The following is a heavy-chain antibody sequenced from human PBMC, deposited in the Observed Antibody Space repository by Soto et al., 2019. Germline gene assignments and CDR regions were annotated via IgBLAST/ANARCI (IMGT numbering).Heavy chain of an antibody. J-gene: IGHJ5*02. CDR3: ARDNDYGSGSYYPGPRLPNNWFDP. CDR2: IIPIFGTA. CDR1: GGTFSSYA. D-gene: IGHD3-10*01. V-gene: IGHV1-69*13. Sequence: SVKVSCKASGGTFSSYAISWVRQAPGQGLEWMGGIIPIFGTANYAQKFQGRVTITADESTSTAYMELSSLRSEDTAVYYCARDNDYGSGSYYPGPRLPNNWFDPWGQGTLVTVSS.